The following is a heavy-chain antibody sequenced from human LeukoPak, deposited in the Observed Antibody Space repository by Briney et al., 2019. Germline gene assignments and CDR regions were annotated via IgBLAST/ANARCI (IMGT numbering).Heavy chain of an antibody. D-gene: IGHD3-22*01. J-gene: IGHJ4*02. Sequence: GGSLRLSCAASGFTFSSYDMHWVRQATGKGLEWVSAIGTAGDTYYPGSVKGRFTISRENAKNSLYLQMNSLRAGDTAVYYCARGTYDSSGYYFDYWGQGTLVTVPS. CDR3: ARGTYDSSGYYFDY. V-gene: IGHV3-13*01. CDR1: GFTFSSYD. CDR2: IGTAGDT.